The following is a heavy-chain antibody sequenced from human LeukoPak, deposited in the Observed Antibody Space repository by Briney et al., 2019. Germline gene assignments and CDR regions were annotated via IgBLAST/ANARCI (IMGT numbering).Heavy chain of an antibody. CDR1: GGSISSSSYY. J-gene: IGHJ4*02. V-gene: IGHV4-39*07. D-gene: IGHD1-26*01. Sequence: SETLSLTCTVSGGSISSSSYYWGWIRQPPGKGLEWIGSIYYSGSTYYNPSLKSRVTISVDTSKNQFSLKLSSVTAADTAVYYCGRGVIGGAGGGYYLNYGGRGPLVTVS. CDR3: GRGVIGGAGGGYYLNY. CDR2: IYYSGST.